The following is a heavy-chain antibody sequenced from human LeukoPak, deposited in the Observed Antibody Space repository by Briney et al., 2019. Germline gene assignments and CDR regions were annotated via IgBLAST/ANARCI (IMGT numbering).Heavy chain of an antibody. Sequence: PGGSLRLXCVASGFTSSSYWMAWVRQAPGKGLEWVASIQQNGNEKYYVDSVKGRFTISKDNAKNLLYLQMNSLRAEDTAVYYCAREDHSKYEYWGQGTPVTVSS. D-gene: IGHD4-11*01. CDR2: IQQNGNEK. CDR3: AREDHSKYEY. V-gene: IGHV3-7*01. CDR1: GFTSSSYW. J-gene: IGHJ4*02.